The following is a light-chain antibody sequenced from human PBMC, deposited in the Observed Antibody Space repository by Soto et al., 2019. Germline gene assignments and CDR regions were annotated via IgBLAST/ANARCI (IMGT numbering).Light chain of an antibody. Sequence: QSALTQPDSVSGSPGRSITISYTGTSSDGGGYNYVSWYQQHPGKAPKLMIYDVSNRPSGVSNRFSGSKSGNTASLTISGLQAEDDAGYYCSSYTSSSTVVFGGGTKATVL. J-gene: IGLJ2*01. CDR2: DVS. CDR1: SSDGGGYNY. CDR3: SSYTSSSTVV. V-gene: IGLV2-14*01.